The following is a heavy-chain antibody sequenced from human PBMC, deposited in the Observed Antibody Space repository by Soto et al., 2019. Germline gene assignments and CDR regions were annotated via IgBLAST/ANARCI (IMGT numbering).Heavy chain of an antibody. V-gene: IGHV1-18*01. D-gene: IGHD2-15*01. J-gene: IGHJ5*02. CDR2: VRGDNGHT. CDR1: GYTFTTHG. CDR3: ARDLGYCRSGTCYREWFDP. Sequence: QVQLVQSGAEVKKPGASVKVSCKASGYTFTTHGISWVRQVPGQGLEWMGWVRGDNGHTNYAQSLQGRVTMNTDTSTNTAYMELRSLRSDDTAVYYCARDLGYCRSGTCYREWFDPRGQGTLVTVSS.